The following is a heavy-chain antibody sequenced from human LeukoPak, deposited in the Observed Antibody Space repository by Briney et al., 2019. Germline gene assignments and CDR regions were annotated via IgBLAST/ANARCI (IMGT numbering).Heavy chain of an antibody. D-gene: IGHD6-19*01. V-gene: IGHV3-48*04. CDR1: GFTFSSYS. J-gene: IGHJ5*02. CDR2: ISSSGSTI. Sequence: GGSLRLSCAASGFTFSSYSMNWVRQAPGKGLEWVSYISSSGSTIYYADSVKGRFTISRDNAKNSLYLQMNSLRAEDTAVYYCAREGSSGWYRGGWLDPWGQGTLVTVSS. CDR3: AREGSSGWYRGGWLDP.